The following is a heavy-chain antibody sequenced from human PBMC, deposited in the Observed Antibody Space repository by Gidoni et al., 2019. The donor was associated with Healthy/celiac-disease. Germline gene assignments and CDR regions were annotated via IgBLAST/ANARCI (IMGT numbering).Heavy chain of an antibody. CDR2: IYTSGST. J-gene: IGHJ6*02. V-gene: IGHV4-61*02. D-gene: IGHD5-12*01. CDR3: ARDRGIVATTPLGSYSYYYYYGMDV. Sequence: IYTSGSTNYNPSLKSRVTISVDTSKNQFSLKLSSVTAADTAVYYCARDRGIVATTPLGSYSYYYYYGMDVWGQGTTVTVSS.